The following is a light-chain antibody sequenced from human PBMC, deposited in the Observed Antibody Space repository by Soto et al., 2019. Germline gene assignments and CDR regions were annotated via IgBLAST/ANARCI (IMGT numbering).Light chain of an antibody. J-gene: IGKJ1*01. CDR1: QAFGND. CDR3: LQYHNFPWT. V-gene: IGKV1-17*01. CDR2: AAS. Sequence: DIQMTQSPSSLSASVGDRVTITCRASQAFGNDLGWYQQKPVKAPKRLNYAASTLQSGVPSRFSGSGSVTEFTLAISSLQPEDFATYYSLQYHNFPWTFGQGTKLEIK.